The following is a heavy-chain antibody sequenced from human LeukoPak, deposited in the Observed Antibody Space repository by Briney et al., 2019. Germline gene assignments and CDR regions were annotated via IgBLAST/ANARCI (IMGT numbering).Heavy chain of an antibody. J-gene: IGHJ5*02. CDR1: GYTFTGYY. V-gene: IGHV1-2*02. CDR3: ARDPLRELRYFDWLNNWFDP. D-gene: IGHD3-9*01. CDR2: INPNSGGT. Sequence: ASVKVSCKASGYTFTGYYMHWVRQAPGQGLEWMGWINPNSGGTNYAQKFQGRVTMTRDTSISTACMELSRLRSDDTAVYYCARDPLRELRYFDWLNNWFDPWGQGTLVTVSS.